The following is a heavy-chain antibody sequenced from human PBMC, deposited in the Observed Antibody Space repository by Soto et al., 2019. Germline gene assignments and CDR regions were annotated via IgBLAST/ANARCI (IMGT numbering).Heavy chain of an antibody. CDR1: GFTFRSYV. J-gene: IGHJ4*02. V-gene: IGHV3-30*19. Sequence: QVQLVESGGGVVQPGTSLRLSCVGSGFTFRSYVIHWVRQAPGKGLEWVALTSYDGSNKYYDDSVKGRFTISRDNSRNTVDLQMDSLRLEDTALYYCARWGTTGGLHIWGQATLVFVSS. CDR3: ARWGTTGGLHI. D-gene: IGHD3-16*01. CDR2: TSYDGSNK.